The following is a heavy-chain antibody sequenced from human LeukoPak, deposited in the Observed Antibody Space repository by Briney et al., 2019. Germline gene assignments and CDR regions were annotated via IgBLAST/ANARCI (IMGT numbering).Heavy chain of an antibody. CDR1: GFTFSNYA. Sequence: PGGSLRLSCAASGFTFSNYAMHWVRQSPGKGLEGVAIMSEDGSNKDYADSVKGRFTIYRDNSKNTLYVQMNSLRVEDTAVYYCARQDPDGRNGWHLNFWGQGTLVTVSS. D-gene: IGHD6-19*01. CDR3: ARQDPDGRNGWHLNF. V-gene: IGHV3-30*04. J-gene: IGHJ4*02. CDR2: MSEDGSNK.